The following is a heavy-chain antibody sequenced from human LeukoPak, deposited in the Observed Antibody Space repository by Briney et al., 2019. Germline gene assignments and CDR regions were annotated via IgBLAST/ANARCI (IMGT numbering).Heavy chain of an antibody. V-gene: IGHV1-2*02. CDR2: INPNSGAT. CDR3: TRGRSTTGTSGTAREDY. CDR1: GYTFTDYF. Sequence: EASVKVSCKATGYTFTDYFIHWVRQAPGQGLEWVGWINPNSGATKSAQRFQGRVTMTRDTSITTAYMELSTLTADDTAVYYCTRGRSTTGTSGTAREDYWGQGNLVTVSS. J-gene: IGHJ4*02. D-gene: IGHD1-1*01.